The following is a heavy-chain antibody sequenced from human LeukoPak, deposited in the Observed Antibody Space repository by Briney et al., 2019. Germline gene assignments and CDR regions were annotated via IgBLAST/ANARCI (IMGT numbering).Heavy chain of an antibody. CDR3: ARGAITMVRGWEFDY. CDR1: GFTVSSKH. D-gene: IGHD3-10*01. V-gene: IGHV3-66*01. CDR2: IYSGGST. J-gene: IGHJ4*02. Sequence: PGGSLRLSCAGSGFTVSSKHMSWVRQAPGKGLEWVSVIYSGGSTYYADSVKGRFTISRDNSKNTLYLQMNSLRVEGTAVYYCARGAITMVRGWEFDYWGQGTLVTVSS.